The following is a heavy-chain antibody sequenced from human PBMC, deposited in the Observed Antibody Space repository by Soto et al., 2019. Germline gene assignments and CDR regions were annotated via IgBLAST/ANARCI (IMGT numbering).Heavy chain of an antibody. Sequence: QLQESGPGLVKPSQTLSLTCTVSGGAISSGDYYWSWIRQPPGKGLEWIGYTYKSGGTYYNPSLRSRVAMAVDTPKNQFSLRLSSVTAADTAIYYCAREDTAMVDYWGQGNLVTVSS. V-gene: IGHV4-30-4*01. J-gene: IGHJ4*02. CDR2: TYKSGGT. CDR3: AREDTAMVDY. D-gene: IGHD5-18*01. CDR1: GGAISSGDYY.